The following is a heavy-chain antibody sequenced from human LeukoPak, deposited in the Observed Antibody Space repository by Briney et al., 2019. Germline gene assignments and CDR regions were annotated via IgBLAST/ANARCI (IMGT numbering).Heavy chain of an antibody. J-gene: IGHJ4*02. CDR3: ARIAGELPYSDY. CDR1: GFTVSSNY. D-gene: IGHD1-26*01. V-gene: IGHV3-66*01. CDR2: IYSGGST. Sequence: GGSLRLSCAASGFTVSSNYMSWVRQAPGKGLEWVSVIYSGGSTYYADSVKGRFTISRDNSKNTLYLQMNSLRAEDTAVYYCARIAGELPYSDYWGQGTLVTVSS.